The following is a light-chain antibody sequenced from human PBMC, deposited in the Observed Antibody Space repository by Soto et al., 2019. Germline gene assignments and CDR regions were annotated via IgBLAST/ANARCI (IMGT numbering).Light chain of an antibody. V-gene: IGKV3-20*01. CDR2: GAS. J-gene: IGKJ2*01. Sequence: ELVLTQSPGTLSLSPGERATLSCRASESVRNNSQAWYQQQPGQAPRLLIFGASSRATGIPDRFTGSGSGADFSLTISRLEPEDSAVYFCHHYGYGADTFGQGTKLEIK. CDR3: HHYGYGADT. CDR1: ESVRNNS.